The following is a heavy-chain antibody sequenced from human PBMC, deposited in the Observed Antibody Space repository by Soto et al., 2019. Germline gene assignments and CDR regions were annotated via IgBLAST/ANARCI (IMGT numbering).Heavy chain of an antibody. V-gene: IGHV1-69*13. J-gene: IGHJ6*02. Sequence: SVKVSCKASGGTFSRYAISWVRQAPGPGLEWMGGIIPIFGTANYAQKFQGRVTITADESTSTAYMELSSLRSEDTAVHYCARFTVRGYSGYETYYYYGMDVWGQGTTVTVSS. CDR3: ARFTVRGYSGYETYYYYGMDV. CDR1: GGTFSRYA. CDR2: IIPIFGTA. D-gene: IGHD5-12*01.